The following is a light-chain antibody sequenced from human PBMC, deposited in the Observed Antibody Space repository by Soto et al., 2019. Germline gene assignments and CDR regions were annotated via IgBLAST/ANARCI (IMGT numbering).Light chain of an antibody. Sequence: EVVLTQSPGTLSFSPGERSTLSFSSIQSVSSSDLAWYQQKPGQAPRLLIYDTSTRATGIPARFSGSGSGTEFTLTISSLQSEDFAVYYCQHYNNWPQITFGQGTRLEIK. CDR1: QSVSSSD. J-gene: IGKJ5*01. CDR2: DTS. CDR3: QHYNNWPQIT. V-gene: IGKV3-15*01.